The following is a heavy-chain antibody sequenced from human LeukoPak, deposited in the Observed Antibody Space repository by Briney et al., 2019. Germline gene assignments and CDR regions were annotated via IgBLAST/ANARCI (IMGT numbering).Heavy chain of an antibody. CDR2: ISGSGGST. V-gene: IGHV3-23*01. J-gene: IGHJ4*02. CDR3: AKDGLRGSPFRGFDY. Sequence: GGSLRLSXAASGFTFSSYAMSWVRQAPGKGLEWVSAISGSGGSTYYADSVKGRFTISRDNSKNTLYLQMNSLRAEDTAVYYCAKDGLRGSPFRGFDYWGQGTLVTVSS. CDR1: GFTFSSYA. D-gene: IGHD3-16*01.